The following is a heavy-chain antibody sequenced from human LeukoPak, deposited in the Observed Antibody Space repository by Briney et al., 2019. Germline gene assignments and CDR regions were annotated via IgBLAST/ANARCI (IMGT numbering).Heavy chain of an antibody. Sequence: SETPSLACTVSGGSISSYYWSWIRQPPGKGLEWIGYIYYSGSTNYNPSLKSRVTISVDTSKNQFSLKLSSVTAADTAVYYCARDRIAVVGGFDYWGQGTLVTVSS. D-gene: IGHD6-19*01. J-gene: IGHJ4*02. CDR2: IYYSGST. CDR3: ARDRIAVVGGFDY. V-gene: IGHV4-59*01. CDR1: GGSISSYY.